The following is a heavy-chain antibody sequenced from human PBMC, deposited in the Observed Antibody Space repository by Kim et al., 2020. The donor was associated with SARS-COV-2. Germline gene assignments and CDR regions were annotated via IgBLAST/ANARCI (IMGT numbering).Heavy chain of an antibody. CDR3: ARHLVRNYYDSSGHFDY. J-gene: IGHJ4*02. CDR2: IYYSGST. D-gene: IGHD3-22*01. V-gene: IGHV4-39*01. Sequence: SETLSLTCTVSGGSISSSSYYWGWIRQPPGKGLEWIGSIYYSGSTYYNPSLKSRVTISVDTSKNQFSLKLSSVTAADTAVYYCARHLVRNYYDSSGHFDYWGQGTLVTVSS. CDR1: GGSISSSSYY.